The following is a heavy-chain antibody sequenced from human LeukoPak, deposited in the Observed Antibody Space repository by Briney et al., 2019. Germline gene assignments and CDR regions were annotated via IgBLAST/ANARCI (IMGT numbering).Heavy chain of an antibody. CDR3: ATSGGRDAFDI. D-gene: IGHD2-15*01. Sequence: SETLSLTCTVSGGSISSGGYSWSWIRQPPGKGLEWIGYIYHSGSTYYNPSLKSRVTISVDRSKNQFSLKLSSVTAADTAVYYCATSGGRDAFDIWGQGTMVTVSS. V-gene: IGHV4-30-2*01. CDR1: GGSISSGGYS. CDR2: IYHSGST. J-gene: IGHJ3*02.